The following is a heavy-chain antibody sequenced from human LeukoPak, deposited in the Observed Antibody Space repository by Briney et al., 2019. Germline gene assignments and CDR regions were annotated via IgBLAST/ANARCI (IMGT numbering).Heavy chain of an antibody. CDR3: ARGSNYGDYDWSDL. Sequence: ETLSLTCTVSGYSISSGYYWGWIRQPPGKGLEWVSVIYSGGSTYYADSVKGRFTISRDNSKNTLYLQMNSLRAEDTAVYYCARGSNYGDYDWSDLWGQGTLVTVSS. V-gene: IGHV3-53*01. CDR1: GYSISSGYY. CDR2: IYSGGST. J-gene: IGHJ5*02. D-gene: IGHD4-17*01.